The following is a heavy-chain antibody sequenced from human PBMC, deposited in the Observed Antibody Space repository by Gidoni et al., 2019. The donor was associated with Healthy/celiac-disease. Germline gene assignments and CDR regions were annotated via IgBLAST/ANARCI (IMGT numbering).Heavy chain of an antibody. CDR3: ARAAGRPNDYGDYVWVYYYYGMDV. J-gene: IGHJ6*02. Sequence: EVQLVESGGGVVRPGGSLRLSCAASGFTFDDYGMSWVPPAPGKGLECVSGINWNGGSTGYADSVKGRFTISRDNAKNSLYLQMNSLRAEDTALYHCARAAGRPNDYGDYVWVYYYYGMDVWGQGTTVTVSS. CDR1: GFTFDDYG. CDR2: INWNGGST. V-gene: IGHV3-20*01. D-gene: IGHD4-17*01.